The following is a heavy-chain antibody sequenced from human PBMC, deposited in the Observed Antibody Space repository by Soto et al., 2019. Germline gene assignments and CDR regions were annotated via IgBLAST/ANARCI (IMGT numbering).Heavy chain of an antibody. J-gene: IGHJ4*02. V-gene: IGHV3-30-3*01. CDR1: GFTFSSYA. D-gene: IGHD2-21*02. CDR2: ISYDGSNK. Sequence: QVQLVESGGGVVQPGRSLRLSCAASGFTFSSYAMHWVRQAPGKGLEWVAVISYDGSNKYYADSVKGRFTISRDNSKNTLYLQMNCLRAEDTAVYYCATDAYCGGDCYPDYWGQRTLVTVSS. CDR3: ATDAYCGGDCYPDY.